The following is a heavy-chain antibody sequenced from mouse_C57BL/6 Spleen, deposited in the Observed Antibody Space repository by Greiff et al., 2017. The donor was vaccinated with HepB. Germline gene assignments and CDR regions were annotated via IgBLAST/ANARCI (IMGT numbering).Heavy chain of an antibody. CDR2: IYPGDGDT. J-gene: IGHJ2*01. V-gene: IGHV1-82*01. D-gene: IGHD3-1*01. CDR1: GYAFSSSW. CDR3: APGGFSFDY. Sequence: VQLQQSGPELVKPGASVKISCKASGYAFSSSWMNWVKQRPGKGLEWIGRIYPGDGDTNYNGKFKGKATLTADKSSSTAYMQLSSLTSEDSAVYFCAPGGFSFDYWGQGTTLTVSS.